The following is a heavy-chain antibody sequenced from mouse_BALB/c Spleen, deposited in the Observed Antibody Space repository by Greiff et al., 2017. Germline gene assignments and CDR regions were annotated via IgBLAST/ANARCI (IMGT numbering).Heavy chain of an antibody. D-gene: IGHD2-10*02. CDR2: IAPGSGST. CDR1: GYTFTSYW. Sequence: DLVKPGASVKLSCKASGYTFTSYWINWIKQRPGQGLEWIGRIAPGSGSTYYNEMFKGKATLTVDTSSSTAYIQLSSLSSEDSAVYVCARSEYGNSTWLAYWGQGTLVTVSA. CDR3: ARSEYGNSTWLAY. J-gene: IGHJ3*01. V-gene: IGHV1S41*01.